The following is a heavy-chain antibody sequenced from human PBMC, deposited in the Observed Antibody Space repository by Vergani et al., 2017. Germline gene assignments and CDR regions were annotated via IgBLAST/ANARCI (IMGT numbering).Heavy chain of an antibody. CDR1: GYSFTSYW. J-gene: IGHJ3*01. CDR2: IYPGDSEV. V-gene: IGHV5-51*03. D-gene: IGHD3-10*01. Sequence: EVQLVQSGAEVKKPGESLKISCKGSGYSFTSYWTGWVRQMPGKGLEWMGIIYPGDSEVKSNPTFRGQVIFSVDTSVNTAYLQWRSLQASDTATYFCASGGHGSENGGALQLWGQGTNITVSS. CDR3: ASGGHGSENGGALQL.